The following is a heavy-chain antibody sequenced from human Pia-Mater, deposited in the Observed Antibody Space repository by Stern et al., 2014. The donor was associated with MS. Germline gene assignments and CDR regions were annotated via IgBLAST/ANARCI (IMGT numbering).Heavy chain of an antibody. D-gene: IGHD4-23*01. J-gene: IGHJ1*01. Sequence: EVQLVESGGGLVKPGGSLRLSCTGSGFTFSGYTMNWVRQAPGKGLEWVSSIISSSRYIYYSDSVKGRFTISRDNVNSSVYLHMDSLRVEDTAVYFFARGKDGRWAHWGQGTLVTVSS. V-gene: IGHV3-21*02. CDR2: IISSSRYI. CDR3: ARGKDGRWAH. CDR1: GFTFSGYT.